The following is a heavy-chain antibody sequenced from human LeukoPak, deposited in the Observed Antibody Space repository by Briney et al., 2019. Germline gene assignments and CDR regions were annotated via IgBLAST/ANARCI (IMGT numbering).Heavy chain of an antibody. CDR1: GYTFTSYG. V-gene: IGHV1-18*01. CDR2: ISAYNGNT. CDR3: AXXRVGATNLDY. D-gene: IGHD1-26*01. J-gene: IGHJ4*02. Sequence: ASAKVSCKASGYTFTSYGISWVRQAPGQGLEWMGWISAYNGNTNYAQKLQGRVTMTTDTSTSTAYMELRSLRSDDTAVYYCAXXRVGATNLDYWGQGTLVTVSS.